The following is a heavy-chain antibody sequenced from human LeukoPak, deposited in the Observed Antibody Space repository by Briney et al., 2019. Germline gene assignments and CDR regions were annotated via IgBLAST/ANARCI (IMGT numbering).Heavy chain of an antibody. V-gene: IGHV4-38-2*01. CDR2: IYHIGST. Sequence: KPSETLSLTCAVSGYSISSGYYWGWIRQPPGKGLEWIGSIYHIGSTYYNPSLKSRVTISVDTSKNQFSLKLSPVTAADTAVYYCARLPPDYSRFDPWGQGTLVTVSS. D-gene: IGHD6-13*01. CDR1: GYSISSGYY. CDR3: ARLPPDYSRFDP. J-gene: IGHJ5*02.